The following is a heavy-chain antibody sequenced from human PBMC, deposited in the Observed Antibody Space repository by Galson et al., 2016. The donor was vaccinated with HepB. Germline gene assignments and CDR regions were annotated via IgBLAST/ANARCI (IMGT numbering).Heavy chain of an antibody. CDR2: ISYDGSNQ. Sequence: SLRLSCAASGFAFGTSAIHWVRQAPGKGLDWVAYISYDGSNQKYANSVRGRFTISRDNSKNTLDLLMTSLTPEDTAIYYCARDPGYASGWFYFDFWGQGTLVIVSS. V-gene: IGHV3-30*04. CDR3: ARDPGYASGWFYFDF. D-gene: IGHD6-19*01. J-gene: IGHJ4*02. CDR1: GFAFGTSA.